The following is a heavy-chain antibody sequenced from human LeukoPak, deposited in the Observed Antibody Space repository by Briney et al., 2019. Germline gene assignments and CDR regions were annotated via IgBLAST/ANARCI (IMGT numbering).Heavy chain of an antibody. CDR2: INHSGST. Sequence: SETLSLTCAVYGGSFSGYYWTWIRQPPGKGLEWIGEINHSGSTNYNPSLKSRVTISVDTSKNQFSLELSSVTAADTAVYYCAKRGFSSGWPLGYFQHWGQGTLVTVSS. CDR1: GGSFSGYY. V-gene: IGHV4-34*01. J-gene: IGHJ1*01. CDR3: AKRGFSSGWPLGYFQH. D-gene: IGHD6-19*01.